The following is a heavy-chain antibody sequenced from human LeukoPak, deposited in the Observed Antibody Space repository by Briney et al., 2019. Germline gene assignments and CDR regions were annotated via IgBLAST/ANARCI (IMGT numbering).Heavy chain of an antibody. CDR2: ISGNGGST. J-gene: IGHJ4*02. V-gene: IGHV3-23*01. CDR3: ARDLYHGGY. D-gene: IGHD2-2*01. Sequence: GSLRLSCAASGFNFSNYAMNWVRQGPGKGLEWVSAISGNGGSTNYADSVKGRFTISRDNSKNTLYLQMDSLRAEDTAVYYCARDLYHGGYWGQGTLVTVPS. CDR1: GFNFSNYA.